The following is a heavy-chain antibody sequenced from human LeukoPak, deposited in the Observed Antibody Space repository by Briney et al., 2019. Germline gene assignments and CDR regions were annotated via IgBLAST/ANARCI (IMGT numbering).Heavy chain of an antibody. D-gene: IGHD6-13*01. CDR3: PRPAYSSSWLGAFDI. V-gene: IGHV3-73*01. J-gene: IGHJ3*02. CDR2: IRSKANSYAT. Sequence: PGGSLKLSCAVSGSTFSGSAMHWVRQASGKGLEWVGRIRSKANSYATAYAASVKGRFTISRDDSKNTAYLQMNSLKTEDTAVYYCPRPAYSSSWLGAFDIWGQGTMVTVSS. CDR1: GSTFSGSA.